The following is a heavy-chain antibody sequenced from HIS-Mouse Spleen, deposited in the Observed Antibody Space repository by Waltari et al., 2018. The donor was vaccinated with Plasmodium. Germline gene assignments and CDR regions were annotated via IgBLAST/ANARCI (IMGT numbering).Heavy chain of an antibody. V-gene: IGHV3-21*01. Sequence: EVQLVESGGGLVKPGGSLRLSCAASGFTFSSYSMNWVRQAPGKGLEWVSSISSSSSYIYYADSVKGRFTISRDNAKNSLYLQMNSLGAEDTAVYYCARDRSAAALLGYWGQGTLVTVSS. CDR3: ARDRSAAALLGY. D-gene: IGHD6-13*01. J-gene: IGHJ4*02. CDR1: GFTFSSYS. CDR2: ISSSSSYI.